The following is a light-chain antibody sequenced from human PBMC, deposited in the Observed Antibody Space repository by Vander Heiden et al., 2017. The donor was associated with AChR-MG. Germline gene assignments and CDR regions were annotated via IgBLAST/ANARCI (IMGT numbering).Light chain of an antibody. CDR2: WAS. Sequence: DIVMTQSPESLAVSLGERATINCKSSQSVLYSSNDKNYLAWYQQKPGQPPKLLIYWASTRGSGVPDRFSDSGSGTDFTLTISSLQAEDVAIYYCQQEDSMPRTFGQGTKVEI. J-gene: IGKJ1*01. CDR3: QQEDSMPRT. V-gene: IGKV4-1*01. CDR1: QSVLYSSNDKNY.